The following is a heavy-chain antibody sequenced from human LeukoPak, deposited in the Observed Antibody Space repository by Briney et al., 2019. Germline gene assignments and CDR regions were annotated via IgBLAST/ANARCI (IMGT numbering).Heavy chain of an antibody. CDR1: EFTFNTYG. CDR3: AKGDVS. V-gene: IGHV3-30*02. Sequence: GGSLRLSCAASEFTFNTYGMHWVRQAPGKGLEWVAFIQYDGSNKYYADSVKGRFTISRDISKNTLYLQMNSLRAEDTAVYYCAKGDVSWGQGTLVTVSS. J-gene: IGHJ5*02. CDR2: IQYDGSNK. D-gene: IGHD3-16*01.